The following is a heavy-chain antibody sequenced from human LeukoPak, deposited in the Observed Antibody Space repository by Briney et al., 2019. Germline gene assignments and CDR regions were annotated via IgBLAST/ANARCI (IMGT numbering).Heavy chain of an antibody. CDR3: AREKPYSSRSTPRSVPSYYFDY. J-gene: IGHJ4*02. Sequence: ASVTVSFTGSGYTFTVYYMHWVRQAPGQGSEWMGWINTNSGGTNYSHNFHGRVTITRDSSISTAYMELIRLRSDDTAVYYCAREKPYSSRSTPRSVPSYYFDYWGQGTLVTVSS. CDR2: INTNSGGT. V-gene: IGHV1-2*02. D-gene: IGHD6-13*01. CDR1: GYTFTVYY.